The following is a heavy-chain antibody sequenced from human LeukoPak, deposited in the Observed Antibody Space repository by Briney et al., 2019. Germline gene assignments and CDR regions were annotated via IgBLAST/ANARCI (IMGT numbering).Heavy chain of an antibody. D-gene: IGHD3-10*01. CDR2: IYYSGST. Sequence: SETLSLTCTVSGGSISSGDYYWSWIRQPPGKGLEWIGYIYYSGSTYYNPSLKSRVTISVDTSKNQFSLKLSSVTAADTAVYYCARGGVWSRNWFDPWGQGTLVTVSS. V-gene: IGHV4-30-4*01. CDR1: GGSISSGDYY. J-gene: IGHJ5*02. CDR3: ARGGVWSRNWFDP.